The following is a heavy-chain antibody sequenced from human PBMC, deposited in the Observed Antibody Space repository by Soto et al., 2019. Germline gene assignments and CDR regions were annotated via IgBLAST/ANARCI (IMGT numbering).Heavy chain of an antibody. CDR1: GFTFSSYA. CDR3: AKEEDDSSGYYPRNYYYGMDV. D-gene: IGHD3-22*01. Sequence: PGGSLRLSCAASGFTFSSYAMSWVRQAPGKGLEWVSAISGSGGSTYYADSVKGRFTISRDNSKNTLYLQMNSLRAEDTAVYYCAKEEDDSSGYYPRNYYYGMDVWGQGTTVTVSS. CDR2: ISGSGGST. V-gene: IGHV3-23*01. J-gene: IGHJ6*02.